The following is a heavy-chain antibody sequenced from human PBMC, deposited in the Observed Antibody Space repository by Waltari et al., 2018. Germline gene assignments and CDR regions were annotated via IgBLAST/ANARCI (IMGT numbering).Heavy chain of an antibody. CDR2: ISSSSSYI. J-gene: IGHJ3*02. Sequence: EVQLVESGGGLVKPGGSLRLSCAASGFTFSSYSMNWVRQAPGKGLECVSSISSSSSYIYYADSVKGRFTISRDNAKNSLYLQMNSLRAEDTAVYYCARDRRTGTTGAFDIWGQGTMVTVSS. V-gene: IGHV3-21*01. D-gene: IGHD1-7*01. CDR1: GFTFSSYS. CDR3: ARDRRTGTTGAFDI.